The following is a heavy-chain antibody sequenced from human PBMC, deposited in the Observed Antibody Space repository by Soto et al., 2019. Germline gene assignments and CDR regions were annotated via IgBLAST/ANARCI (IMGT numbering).Heavy chain of an antibody. CDR3: AAINPVTGTVDY. V-gene: IGHV2-70*01. CDR2: IDWDDDK. CDR1: GFSLSTSGMC. D-gene: IGHD1-7*01. J-gene: IGHJ4*02. Sequence: SGHTLVTPTQTLTLTCTSSGFSLSTSGMCVSWIRQPPGKALEWLALIDWDDDKYYSTSLKTRLTISKDTSKNQVVLTMTNMDPVDTSAYYCAAINPVTGTVDYWGQGTLVTVSS.